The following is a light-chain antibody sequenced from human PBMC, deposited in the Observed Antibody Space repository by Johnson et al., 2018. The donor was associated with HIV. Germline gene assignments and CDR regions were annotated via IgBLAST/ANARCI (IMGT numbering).Light chain of an antibody. Sequence: QSVLTQPPSVSAAPGQKVTISCSGSNSNIGNNFVSWYQQFPGTAPRLLIYENNKRPSGIADRFSGSKSGTSATLGITGLQTGDEADYYCGTWDSSLSAHYVFGTRTKVTVL. CDR2: ENN. V-gene: IGLV1-51*02. J-gene: IGLJ1*01. CDR1: NSNIGNNF. CDR3: GTWDSSLSAHYV.